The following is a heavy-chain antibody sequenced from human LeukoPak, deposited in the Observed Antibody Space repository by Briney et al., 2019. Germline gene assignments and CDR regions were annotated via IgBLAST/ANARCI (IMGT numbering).Heavy chain of an antibody. CDR2: ISSSSNSI. CDR3: ARGLYKNGWYYFDY. CDR1: GFTFSSYG. V-gene: IGHV3-48*02. Sequence: GGSLRLSCAASGFTFSSYGMNWVRQAPGKGLEWLSYISSSSNSIYYADSVKGRFTISRDNAKNSLYLQMNSLKDEDTAVYYCARGLYKNGWYYFDYWGQGTLVTVSS. D-gene: IGHD6-19*01. J-gene: IGHJ4*02.